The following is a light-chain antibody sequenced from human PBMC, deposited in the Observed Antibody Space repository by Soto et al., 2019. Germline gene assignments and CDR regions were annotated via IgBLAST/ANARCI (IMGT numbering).Light chain of an antibody. CDR2: DTS. J-gene: IGKJ1*01. CDR3: HQRKSWPRT. CDR1: QTVSSK. V-gene: IGKV3-11*01. Sequence: EIVLTQSPATLSSSPGERAPLSSRASQTVSSKLAWYQHKPGQAPRLLIYDTSNRATGIPARFSGSGSGTDFTLTISSLEPEDFAVYYCHQRKSWPRTFGQGTKVDIK.